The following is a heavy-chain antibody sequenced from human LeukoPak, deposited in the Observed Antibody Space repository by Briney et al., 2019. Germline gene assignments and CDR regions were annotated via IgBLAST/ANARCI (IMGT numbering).Heavy chain of an antibody. D-gene: IGHD3-22*01. J-gene: IGHJ4*02. CDR2: IWYDGTNK. V-gene: IGHV3-33*01. CDR3: ARARNNYDSSGFSALDY. Sequence: PGRSLRLSCAASGFTFSRYGMHWVRQAPGKGLEWVAVIWYDGTNKYHADSVKGRFTISRDNSQSTLYLQMNSLRAEDTAVYYCARARNNYDSSGFSALDYWGQGTLVTVSS. CDR1: GFTFSRYG.